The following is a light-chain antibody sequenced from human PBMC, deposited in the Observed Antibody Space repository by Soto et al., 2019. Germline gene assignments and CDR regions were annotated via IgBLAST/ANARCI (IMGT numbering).Light chain of an antibody. Sequence: EIVLTQSPGTLSLSPGERATLSCRASQSVSSAYLAWYQHKPGQPPRLLIYAASSRVTGIPDRFSGSGSGTDFTLTISRLEPEDFAVYYCQQYGSSSTWTFGQGTKVEIK. CDR1: QSVSSAY. CDR2: AAS. J-gene: IGKJ1*01. V-gene: IGKV3-20*01. CDR3: QQYGSSSTWT.